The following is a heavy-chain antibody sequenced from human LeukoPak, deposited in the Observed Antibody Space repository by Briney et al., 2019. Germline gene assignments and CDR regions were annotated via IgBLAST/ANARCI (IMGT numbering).Heavy chain of an antibody. CDR3: ARGGYYDSSGYYPFDY. D-gene: IGHD3-22*01. V-gene: IGHV4-34*01. J-gene: IGHJ4*02. CDR2: INHSGST. Sequence: SETLSLTCAVYGGSFSGYYWSWIRQPPGKGLEWIGEINHSGSTNYNPSLKSRVTISVDTSKNQFSLKLSSVRAADTAVYYCARGGYYDSSGYYPFDYWGQGTLVTVSS. CDR1: GGSFSGYY.